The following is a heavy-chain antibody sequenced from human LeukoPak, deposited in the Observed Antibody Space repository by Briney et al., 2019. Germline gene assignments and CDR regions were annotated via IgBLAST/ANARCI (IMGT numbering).Heavy chain of an antibody. V-gene: IGHV1-3*01. D-gene: IGHD3-3*01. CDR1: GYTFTSYA. CDR3: ARDRDDFWSGTKYYFDY. J-gene: IGHJ4*02. CDR2: INAGNGNT. Sequence: ASVKVSCEASGYTFTSYAMHWVRQAPGQRLEWMGWINAGNGNTKYSQKLQGRVTMTTDTSTSTAYMELRSLRSDDTAVYYCARDRDDFWSGTKYYFDYWGQGTLVTVSS.